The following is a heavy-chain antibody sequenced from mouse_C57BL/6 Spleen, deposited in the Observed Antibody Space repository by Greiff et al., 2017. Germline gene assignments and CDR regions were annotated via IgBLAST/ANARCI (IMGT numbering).Heavy chain of an antibody. CDR1: GYTFTSYW. CDR3: ARSLYGYDGGDY. CDR2: IDPSASYT. V-gene: IGHV1-59*01. D-gene: IGHD2-2*01. J-gene: IGHJ2*01. Sequence: QVQLLQPGAELVRPGTSVKLSCTASGYTFTSYWMHWVKQRPGQGLEWIGVIDPSASYTNYTQKFKGKATLTVDTSSSTVYLQLSSLTSEDSAVYYCARSLYGYDGGDYWGQGTTLTVSS.